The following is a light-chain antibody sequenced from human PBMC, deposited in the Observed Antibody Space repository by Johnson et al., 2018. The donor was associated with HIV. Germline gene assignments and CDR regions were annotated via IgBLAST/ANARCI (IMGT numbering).Light chain of an antibody. J-gene: IGLJ1*01. Sequence: QSVLTQPPSVSAAPGQKVTISCSGSSSNIGNNYVSWYQQVPGTAPRLVIYDTNKRPSGIPDRFSGSKSGTSATLGITGLQTGDEADYYCGTWDTSLSAGGVFGSGTKVTVL. CDR1: SSNIGNNY. CDR3: GTWDTSLSAGGV. CDR2: DTN. V-gene: IGLV1-51*01.